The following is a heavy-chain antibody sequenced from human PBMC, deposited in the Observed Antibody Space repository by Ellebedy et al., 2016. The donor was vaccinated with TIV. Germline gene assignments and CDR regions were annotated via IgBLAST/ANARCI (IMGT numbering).Heavy chain of an antibody. J-gene: IGHJ3*02. CDR2: IFIDSTT. CDR1: ELNVSSNY. V-gene: IGHV3-66*01. CDR3: ARETFNDVDLDLWGLFDI. Sequence: GESLKISCAASELNVSSNYMSWVRQAPGKGLEWVSVIFIDSTTYYADSVQGRFTISRDNSENNLYIQMHSLRAEDTAVYYCARETFNDVDLDLWGLFDIWGQGTMVTVSS. D-gene: IGHD2/OR15-2a*01.